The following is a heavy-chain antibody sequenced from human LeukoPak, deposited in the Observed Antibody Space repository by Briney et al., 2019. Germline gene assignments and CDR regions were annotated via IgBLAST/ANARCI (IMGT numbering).Heavy chain of an antibody. D-gene: IGHD1-26*01. CDR2: ISNSGTT. J-gene: IGHJ4*02. Sequence: SETLSLTCTVSNDSINDSYWTWIRQPPGKRLEWIGYISNSGTTKYNPSLKSRVTLSVDTSNNQISLRLRSVTAADTAVYFCARGGRNFDYWGQGTLVTVSS. CDR3: ARGGRNFDY. V-gene: IGHV4-59*01. CDR1: NDSINDSY.